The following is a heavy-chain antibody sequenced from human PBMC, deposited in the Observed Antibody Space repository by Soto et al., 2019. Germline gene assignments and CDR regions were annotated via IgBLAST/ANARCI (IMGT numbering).Heavy chain of an antibody. V-gene: IGHV3-21*01. CDR2: ITRNSDI. CDR3: AREETAWPLAYGLEV. Sequence: PXGSLRLSCDASGFTFSSYSMHWVRQAPGKGLEWVSAITRNSDIYYADSVKGRFTISRDNAQNSVSLQMDSLRAEDTAVYYCAREETAWPLAYGLEVWGQGTTVTVSS. D-gene: IGHD2-21*02. CDR1: GFTFSSYS. J-gene: IGHJ6*02.